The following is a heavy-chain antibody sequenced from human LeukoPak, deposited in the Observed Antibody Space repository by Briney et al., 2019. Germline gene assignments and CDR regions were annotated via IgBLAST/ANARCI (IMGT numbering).Heavy chain of an antibody. D-gene: IGHD6-19*01. CDR3: ARESPSSGWYGYDY. CDR2: INPNSGGA. J-gene: IGHJ4*02. Sequence: GGSLRLSCAASGIIFSSYGMHWVRQAPGQGLEWMGWINPNSGGANYAQKFQGWVTMTRDTSISTAYMELSRLRSDDTAVYYCARESPSSGWYGYDYWGQGTLVTVSS. V-gene: IGHV1-2*04. CDR1: GIIFSSYG.